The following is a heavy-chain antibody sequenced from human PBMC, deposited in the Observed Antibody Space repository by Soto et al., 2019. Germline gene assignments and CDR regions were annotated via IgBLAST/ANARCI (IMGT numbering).Heavy chain of an antibody. D-gene: IGHD1-7*01. CDR2: ISANGQGI. CDR1: GFTFSNYY. J-gene: IGHJ4*02. V-gene: IGHV3-23*01. CDR3: AKDRNYPRDQFHY. Sequence: GGSLRLSCGASGFTFSNYYMSWVRQAPGKGLEWVSAISANGQGIYYADSVRGRFTISRDSSKNTIFLHMDSLRAEDTAVYYCAKDRNYPRDQFHYWGQGTLVTVSS.